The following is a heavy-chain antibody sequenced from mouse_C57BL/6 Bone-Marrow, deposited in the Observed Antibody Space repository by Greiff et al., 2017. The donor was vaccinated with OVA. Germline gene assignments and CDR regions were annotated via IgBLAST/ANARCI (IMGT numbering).Heavy chain of an antibody. CDR3: ARRGDGYYPAY. V-gene: IGHV1-64*01. J-gene: IGHJ3*01. CDR2: IHPNSGST. CDR1: GYTFTSYW. Sequence: QVQLQQPGAELVKPGASVKLSCKASGYTFTSYWMHWVKQRPGQGLEWIGMIHPNSGSTNYNEKFKSKATLTVDKSSSTAYMQLSSLTSEDSVVYYCARRGDGYYPAYWGQGTLVTVSA. D-gene: IGHD2-3*01.